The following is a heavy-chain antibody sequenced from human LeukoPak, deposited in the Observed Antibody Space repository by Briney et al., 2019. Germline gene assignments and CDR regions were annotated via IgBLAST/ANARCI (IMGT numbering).Heavy chain of an antibody. D-gene: IGHD3-3*01. CDR2: INPGNGSP. Sequence: GASVKVSCSFSGFTITSYGIHWVQQSPGQGLEWMGWINPGNGSPSYAKKFQGRFTMTRDMSTTTAYTDLSSLTSEDMAVYYYARPYDFWSGTQNWFDPWGQGTLVTVSS. V-gene: IGHV1-38-4*01. CDR3: ARPYDFWSGTQNWFDP. J-gene: IGHJ5*02. CDR1: GFTITSYG.